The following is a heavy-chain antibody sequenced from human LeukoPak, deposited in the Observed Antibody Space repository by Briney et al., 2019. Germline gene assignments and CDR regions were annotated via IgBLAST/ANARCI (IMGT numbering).Heavy chain of an antibody. V-gene: IGHV1-69*13. D-gene: IGHD2-21*02. CDR2: IIPIFGTA. CDR1: GGTFSSYA. Sequence: SVKVSCKASGGTFSSYAISWVRQAPGQGLEWMGGIIPIFGTASYAQKFQGRVTITADESTSTAYMELSSLRSEDTAVYYCERSECGGDCRDMVEYYYYGMDVWGQGTTVTVSS. J-gene: IGHJ6*02. CDR3: ERSECGGDCRDMVEYYYYGMDV.